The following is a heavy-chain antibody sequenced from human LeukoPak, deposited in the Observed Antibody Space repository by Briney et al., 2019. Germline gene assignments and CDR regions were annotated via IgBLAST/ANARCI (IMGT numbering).Heavy chain of an antibody. Sequence: SETLSLTCAVYGGSFSGYYWSWIRQPPGKGLEWIGEINHSGSTNYNPSLKSRVTISVDTSKNQFSLKLSSVTAADTAVYYCARLKRPMIGWYFDLWGRGTLVTVSS. J-gene: IGHJ2*01. D-gene: IGHD2-21*01. V-gene: IGHV4-34*01. CDR2: INHSGST. CDR3: ARLKRPMIGWYFDL. CDR1: GGSFSGYY.